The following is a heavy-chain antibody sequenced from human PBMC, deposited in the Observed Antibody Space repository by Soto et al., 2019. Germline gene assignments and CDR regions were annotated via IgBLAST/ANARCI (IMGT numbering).Heavy chain of an antibody. CDR1: GFTFDDYA. Sequence: EVQLVESGGGLVQPGRSLRLSCAASGFTFDDYAMHWVRQAPGKGLEWVSGISWNSGSIGYADSVKGRFTISRDNAKNSLYLQMNSLRAEDTALYYCAKGLSSAPSAAAFDIWGQGTMVTVSS. J-gene: IGHJ3*02. V-gene: IGHV3-9*01. D-gene: IGHD3-22*01. CDR2: ISWNSGSI. CDR3: AKGLSSAPSAAAFDI.